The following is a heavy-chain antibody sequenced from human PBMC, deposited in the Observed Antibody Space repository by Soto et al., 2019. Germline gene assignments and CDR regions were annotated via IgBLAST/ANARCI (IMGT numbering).Heavy chain of an antibody. CDR1: GFTFSSYW. V-gene: IGHV3-7*03. CDR3: ARTYSSSWYVPYYYYYYGMDV. Sequence: QPGGSLRLSCAASGFTFSSYWMSWVRQAPGKGLEWVANIKQDGSEKYYVDSVKGRFTISRDNAKNSLYLQMNSLRAEDTAVYYCARTYSSSWYVPYYYYYYGMDVWGQGTTVTVSS. D-gene: IGHD6-13*01. CDR2: IKQDGSEK. J-gene: IGHJ6*02.